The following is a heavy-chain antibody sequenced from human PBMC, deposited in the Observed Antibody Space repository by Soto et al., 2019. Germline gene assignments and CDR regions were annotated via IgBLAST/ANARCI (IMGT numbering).Heavy chain of an antibody. CDR1: GFPFTSYG. D-gene: IGHD1-26*01. J-gene: IGHJ4*02. CDR3: VVGQYYFDY. CDR2: ISYDGSDK. Sequence: QVQLVESGGGVVQPGRSLRLSCAGSGFPFTSYGMHWVREGPDKGLEWVAVISYDGSDKYYADSVKGRFTISRDNSKNMLYLQMHSLRPEDTALYYCVVGQYYFDYRGQGTLVIVSS. V-gene: IGHV3-30*03.